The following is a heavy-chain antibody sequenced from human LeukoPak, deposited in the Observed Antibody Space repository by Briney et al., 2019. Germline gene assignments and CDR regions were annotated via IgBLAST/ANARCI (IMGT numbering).Heavy chain of an antibody. Sequence: GGSLRLSCAASGFTFSSYAMSWVRQAPGKVLEWVSAISGSGGSTYYADSVKGRFTISRDNSKNTLYLQMNSLRPEDTAVYYCARVHSSSWYCCSDYWGQGTLVTVSS. CDR3: ARVHSSSWYCCSDY. D-gene: IGHD6-13*01. J-gene: IGHJ4*02. V-gene: IGHV3-23*01. CDR2: ISGSGGST. CDR1: GFTFSSYA.